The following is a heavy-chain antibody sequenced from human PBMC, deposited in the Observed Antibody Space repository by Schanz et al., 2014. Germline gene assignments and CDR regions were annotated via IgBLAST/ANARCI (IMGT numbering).Heavy chain of an antibody. J-gene: IGHJ4*02. V-gene: IGHV1-69*02. D-gene: IGHD6-13*01. CDR2: IIPILGIA. Sequence: QLQLVQSGAEVKKPGSSVKVSCKLSGGTFSSYTINWVRQAPGQGLEWMGRIIPILGIANYAQKFQGRVTITADKSTFTAYMDVSSLRSEDTAVYYCASSGAGYSSSWDFDYWGQGTLVTVSS. CDR1: GGTFSSYT. CDR3: ASSGAGYSSSWDFDY.